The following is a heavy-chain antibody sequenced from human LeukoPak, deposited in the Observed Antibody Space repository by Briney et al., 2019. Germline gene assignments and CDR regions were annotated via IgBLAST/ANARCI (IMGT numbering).Heavy chain of an antibody. V-gene: IGHV4-4*07. CDR3: ARSLAAAGTIDY. J-gene: IGHJ4*02. D-gene: IGHD6-13*01. CDR1: GGSISNYY. CDR2: IYTSGST. Sequence: PSETLSLTCTVSGGSISNYYWSWIRQPAGKGLEWIGRIYTSGSTNYNPSLKSRVTISVDASKNQFSLKLSSVTAADTAVYYCARSLAAAGTIDYWGQGTLVTASS.